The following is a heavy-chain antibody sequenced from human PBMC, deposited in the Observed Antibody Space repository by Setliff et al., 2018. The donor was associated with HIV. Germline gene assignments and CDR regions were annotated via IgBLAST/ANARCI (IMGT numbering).Heavy chain of an antibody. V-gene: IGHV3-21*01. CDR3: ARDNLYYNLYDGSPVYGMDV. J-gene: IGHJ6*02. D-gene: IGHD3-3*01. CDR2: ISIGSGGAI. Sequence: GGSLRLSCAASGFTFRNYKFNWVRQAPGRGLEWVSSISIGSGGAIDYADSVQGRFTISKDNSKNSLYLQMNGLRVEDTGVYYCARDNLYYNLYDGSPVYGMDVWGQGTTVTVSS. CDR1: GFTFRNYK.